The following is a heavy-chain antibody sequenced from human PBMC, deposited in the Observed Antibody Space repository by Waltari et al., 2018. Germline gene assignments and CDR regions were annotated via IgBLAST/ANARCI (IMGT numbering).Heavy chain of an antibody. CDR1: GGPLSRVASY. J-gene: IGHJ2*01. V-gene: IGHV4-39*01. Sequence: QLQLQESGPGPVKPSETVSLTCPVPGGPLSRVASYWGWVRQPPGKGLEFIASIFYSGATYYNPSLESRVTISVDTSKNQFSLELTSVTDADTAVYYCARQDYYYVKGYFDLWGRGTLVTVSS. CDR3: ARQDYYYVKGYFDL. CDR2: IFYSGAT. D-gene: IGHD3-22*01.